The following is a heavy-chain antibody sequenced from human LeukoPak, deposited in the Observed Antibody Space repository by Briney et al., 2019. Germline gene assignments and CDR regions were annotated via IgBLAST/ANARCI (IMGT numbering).Heavy chain of an antibody. J-gene: IGHJ4*02. Sequence: ASETLSLTCAVYGGSFSGYYWNWIRQPPGKGLEWMGEINHSGSTKYSPSLKSRVTISVDTSEKQFSLKLSSVTAADTAVYYCARTSAYSSDWPFGYWGQGTLVTVSS. CDR1: GGSFSGYY. CDR3: ARTSAYSSDWPFGY. CDR2: INHSGST. V-gene: IGHV4-34*01. D-gene: IGHD6-19*01.